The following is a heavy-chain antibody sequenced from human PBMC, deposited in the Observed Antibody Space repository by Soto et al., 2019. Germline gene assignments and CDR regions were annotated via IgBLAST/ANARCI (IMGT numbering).Heavy chain of an antibody. CDR2: IYYSEST. CDR3: ARHLLPRGYYYDSSGPLDY. Sequence: PSETLSLTCTVSGGSISSSSYYWGWIRQPPGKGLEWIGSIYYSESTYYNPSVKSRVTISVDTSKNQFSLKLSSVTAADTAVYYCARHLLPRGYYYDSSGPLDYRGQGTLVTVSS. D-gene: IGHD3-22*01. V-gene: IGHV4-39*01. J-gene: IGHJ4*02. CDR1: GGSISSSSYY.